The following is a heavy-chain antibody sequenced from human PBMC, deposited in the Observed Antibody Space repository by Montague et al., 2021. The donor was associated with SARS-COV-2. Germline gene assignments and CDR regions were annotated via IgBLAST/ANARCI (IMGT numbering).Heavy chain of an antibody. CDR1: GGSIRDSDYY. CDR2: IYYSGNT. V-gene: IGHV4-39*07. J-gene: IGHJ6*04. Sequence: SETLSLTCTVSGGSIRDSDYYWGWIRQPPGKGLEWIGNIYYSGNTYYNPSLKSRVSISVDTSTNRFSLRLGSVTAADTAVYYCARAGENKDNSRWYVAWYNYYVLDVWGKGSTVTVSS. CDR3: ARAGENKDNSRWYVAWYNYYVLDV. D-gene: IGHD6-13*01.